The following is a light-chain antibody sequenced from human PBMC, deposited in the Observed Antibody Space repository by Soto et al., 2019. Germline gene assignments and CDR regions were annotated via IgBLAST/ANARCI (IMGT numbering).Light chain of an antibody. V-gene: IGKV3-15*01. CDR1: QSVSSN. CDR3: QQYKNWHRT. Sequence: EIVMTQSPATLSVSPGERATVSGRASQSVSSNLAWYQQKPGQAPTLLMYGASTRATGTPAIFSGSGSGTDFTPAIGSLPSVDVADYYCQQYKNWHRTFGHGTMLESK. CDR2: GAS. J-gene: IGKJ2*01.